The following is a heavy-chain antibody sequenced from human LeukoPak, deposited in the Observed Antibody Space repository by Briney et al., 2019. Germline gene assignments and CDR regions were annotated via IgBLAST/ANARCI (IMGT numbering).Heavy chain of an antibody. J-gene: IGHJ4*02. V-gene: IGHV4-39*01. Sequence: PSETLSLTCTVSGGSISSSSYYWGWIRQPPGKGLEWIGSIYYSGSTYYNPSLKSRVTISVDTSKNQFSLKLSSVTAADTAAYYCARHSGSQFGRHVDYWGQGTLVTVSS. CDR1: GGSISSSSYY. CDR3: ARHSGSQFGRHVDY. D-gene: IGHD3-10*01. CDR2: IYYSGST.